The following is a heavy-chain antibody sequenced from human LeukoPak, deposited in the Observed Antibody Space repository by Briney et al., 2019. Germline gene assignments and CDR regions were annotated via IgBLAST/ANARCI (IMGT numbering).Heavy chain of an antibody. CDR2: INPNSGGT. CDR1: GYTFTGYY. Sequence: ASVKVSCKASGYTFTGYYMHWVRQAPGQGLEWMGWINPNSGGTNYAQKFQGRVTMTRDTSISTAYMELSRLRSDDTAVYYCARDIGHYDSSGYYVWFDPWGQGTLVTVS. D-gene: IGHD3-22*01. CDR3: ARDIGHYDSSGYYVWFDP. V-gene: IGHV1-2*02. J-gene: IGHJ5*02.